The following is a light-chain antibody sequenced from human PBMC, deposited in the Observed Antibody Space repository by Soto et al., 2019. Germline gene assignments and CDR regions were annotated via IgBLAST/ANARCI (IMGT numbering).Light chain of an antibody. CDR1: SSDVGGYN. Sequence: HSALTQPASVSGSPGQSITLSCTGTSSDVGGYNVSWFQQHPGEAPKLIIYDVINRPSGVSNRFSGSKSGNTASLTISGLQAEDEADYYCNSYRDISTYVFGTGTKLTVL. CDR2: DVI. J-gene: IGLJ1*01. CDR3: NSYRDISTYV. V-gene: IGLV2-14*01.